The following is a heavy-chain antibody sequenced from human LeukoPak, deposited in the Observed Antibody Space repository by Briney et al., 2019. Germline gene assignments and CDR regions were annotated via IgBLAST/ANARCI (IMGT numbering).Heavy chain of an antibody. D-gene: IGHD4-23*01. CDR1: GYTFTGYY. J-gene: IGHJ6*02. CDR2: INPDSGGT. Sequence: ASVKVSCKASGYTFTGYYIHWVRQAPGQGLEWMGWINPDSGGTHSAQNFQGRVTMTRDTSISTAYMELNRLRSDDTAVYYCARDTVVMSTSYYYYYGMDVWGQGTTVTVSS. CDR3: ARDTVVMSTSYYYYYGMDV. V-gene: IGHV1-2*02.